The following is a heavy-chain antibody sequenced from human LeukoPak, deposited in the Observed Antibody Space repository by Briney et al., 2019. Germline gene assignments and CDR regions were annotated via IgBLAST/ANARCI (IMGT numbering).Heavy chain of an antibody. D-gene: IGHD5-18*01. CDR3: AKARDTAMVVPTAGDY. Sequence: PGGSLRLSCTASAFTFSTYGMHGVRGAPGKGLEGVAVISYSGSGKNYADSVKGRFTISRDNSKHTLYLQMNSLRAEDTAMYYCAKARDTAMVVPTAGDYWGQGTLVTVSS. V-gene: IGHV3-30*18. CDR1: AFTFSTYG. CDR2: ISYSGSGK. J-gene: IGHJ4*02.